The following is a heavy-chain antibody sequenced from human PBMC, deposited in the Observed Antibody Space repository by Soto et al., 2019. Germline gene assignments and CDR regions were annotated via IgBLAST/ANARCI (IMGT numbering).Heavy chain of an antibody. Sequence: GGSLRLSCAASGFTFSSYSMNWVRQAPGKGLGWVSSISSSSSYIYYADSVKGRFTISRDNAKNSLYLQMNSLRAEDTAVYYCARDTSRRITMVRGVMDVWGQGTTVTVSS. D-gene: IGHD3-10*01. CDR3: ARDTSRRITMVRGVMDV. J-gene: IGHJ6*02. CDR2: ISSSSSYI. CDR1: GFTFSSYS. V-gene: IGHV3-21*01.